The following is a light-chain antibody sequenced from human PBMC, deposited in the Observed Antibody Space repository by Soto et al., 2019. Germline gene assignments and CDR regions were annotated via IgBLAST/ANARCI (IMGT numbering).Light chain of an antibody. V-gene: IGLV4-69*01. J-gene: IGLJ3*02. CDR2: INYDGTH. CDR1: SGYSTYA. Sequence: QSVLTQSPSASASLGASVKLTCTLSSGYSTYAIAWHQQQSGKGPRFLMKINYDGTHSKGDGFYDRFSGSSSGAERHLTIYSLQSKDEADYYCQSLGTGIQVFGGGTKVTVL. CDR3: QSLGTGIQV.